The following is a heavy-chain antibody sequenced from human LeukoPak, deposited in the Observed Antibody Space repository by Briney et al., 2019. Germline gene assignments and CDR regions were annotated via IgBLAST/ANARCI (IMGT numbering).Heavy chain of an antibody. CDR3: ATDRGAKYYYDSSGYSPFDY. CDR2: FDSEEGET. Sequence: ASMKVSCKVSGYTLIELSMHWVRQAPGKGLEWMGGFDSEEGETIYAQKFQGRVTMTEDTSTDTAYMELSSLRSEDTAVYYCATDRGAKYYYDSSGYSPFDYWGQGTLVTVSS. J-gene: IGHJ4*02. V-gene: IGHV1-24*01. D-gene: IGHD3-22*01. CDR1: GYTLIELS.